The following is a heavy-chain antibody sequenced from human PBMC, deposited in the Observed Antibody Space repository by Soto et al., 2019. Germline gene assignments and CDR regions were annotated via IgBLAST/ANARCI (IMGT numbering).Heavy chain of an antibody. Sequence: PSETLSLTCSVSGDSVISATYYWSWIRQPPGKGLEWIGYLYYDGGTTYNSSLKSRVTISTDTSRSQLSLQLTSATPADTAVYYCARVLPGIAAAYDAFDVWGQGTMVTVSS. J-gene: IGHJ3*01. CDR3: ARVLPGIAAAYDAFDV. D-gene: IGHD6-13*01. V-gene: IGHV4-61*01. CDR1: GDSVISATYY. CDR2: LYYDGGT.